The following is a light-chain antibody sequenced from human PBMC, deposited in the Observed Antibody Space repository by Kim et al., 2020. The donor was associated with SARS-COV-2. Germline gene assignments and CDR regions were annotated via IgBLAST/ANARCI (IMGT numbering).Light chain of an antibody. Sequence: VSGAPGKTARITCGGNNIGSKSVHWYQQKPGQAPVLVIYYDSDRPSGIPERFSGSNSGNTATLTISRVEAGDEADYYCQVWAGGVVFGGGTQLTVL. V-gene: IGLV3-21*01. J-gene: IGLJ2*01. CDR2: YDS. CDR3: QVWAGGVV. CDR1: NIGSKS.